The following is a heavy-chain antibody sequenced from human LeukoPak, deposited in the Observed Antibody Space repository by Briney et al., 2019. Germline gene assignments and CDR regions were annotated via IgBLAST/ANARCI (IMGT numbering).Heavy chain of an antibody. CDR1: GFTFSSYA. J-gene: IGHJ4*02. V-gene: IGHV3-23*01. CDR3: ANGPKYYDSSGQTTYFDY. D-gene: IGHD3-22*01. CDR2: ISGSGGST. Sequence: GGSLRLSCAASGFTFSSYAMSWVRQAPGKGLEWVSAISGSGGSTYYADSVKGRFTISRDNSKNTLYLQMNSLRAEDTAVYYCANGPKYYDSSGQTTYFDYWGQGTLVTVSS.